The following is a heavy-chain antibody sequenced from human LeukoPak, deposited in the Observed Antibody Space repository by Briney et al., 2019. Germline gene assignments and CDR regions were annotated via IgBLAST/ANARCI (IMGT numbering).Heavy chain of an antibody. CDR1: GFTFSSYG. Sequence: GGSLRFSCAASGFTFSSYGMHWVRQAPGKGLEWVAVISYDGSNKYYADSVKGRFTISRDNSKNTLYLQMNSLRAEDTAVYYCARDGDSGWYPYFDYWGQGTLVTVSS. V-gene: IGHV3-30*03. J-gene: IGHJ4*02. D-gene: IGHD6-19*01. CDR2: ISYDGSNK. CDR3: ARDGDSGWYPYFDY.